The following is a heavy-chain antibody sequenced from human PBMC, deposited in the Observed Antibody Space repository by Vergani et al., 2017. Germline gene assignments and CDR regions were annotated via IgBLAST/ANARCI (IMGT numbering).Heavy chain of an antibody. J-gene: IGHJ6*02. D-gene: IGHD2-15*01. Sequence: QVQLVQSGAEVKKPGSSVKVSCKASGGTFSSYAISWVRQAPGQGLEWMGGIIPIFGTANYAQKFQGRVTLNADESTSTADMELISLRSEDTAVYYCARDMVGYCSGGSCLYYYYGMDVWGQGTTVTVSS. CDR1: GGTFSSYA. CDR2: IIPIFGTA. CDR3: ARDMVGYCSGGSCLYYYYGMDV. V-gene: IGHV1-69*12.